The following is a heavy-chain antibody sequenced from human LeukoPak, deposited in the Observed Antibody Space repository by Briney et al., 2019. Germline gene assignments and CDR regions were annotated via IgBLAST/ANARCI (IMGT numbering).Heavy chain of an antibody. Sequence: PGGSLRLSCAASRFTVTSNYMSWVRQAPGKGLEWVSVFYRGGDTYYADSVKGRFTISRDNSKNTLYLQMNSLRAEDTAVYYCARCSSTGCASSPLAGYLYWGQGTLVTVSP. V-gene: IGHV3-53*05. CDR3: ARCSSTGCASSPLAGYLY. D-gene: IGHD2-2*01. CDR2: FYRGGDT. J-gene: IGHJ4*02. CDR1: RFTVTSNY.